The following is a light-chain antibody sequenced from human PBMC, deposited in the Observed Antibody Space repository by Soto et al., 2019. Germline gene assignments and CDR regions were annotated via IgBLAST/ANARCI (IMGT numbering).Light chain of an antibody. V-gene: IGKV1-5*03. CDR3: QRYDSYPLT. Sequence: DIQMTQSPSTLSASIGDRVTITCRASQSISSWLAWYQQKPGKAPKVLIYKASSLESGVPSRFSGSGSGTEVTLTISSLQPDDFATYYCQRYDSYPLTFGGGTKVEIK. CDR2: KAS. CDR1: QSISSW. J-gene: IGKJ4*01.